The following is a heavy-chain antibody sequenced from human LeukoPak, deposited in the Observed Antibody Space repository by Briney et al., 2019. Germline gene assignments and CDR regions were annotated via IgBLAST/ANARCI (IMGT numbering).Heavy chain of an antibody. CDR2: IYPGDSDT. D-gene: IGHD3-22*01. CDR1: GYRFTNYW. Sequence: GESLQISCKGSGYRFTNYWIGWVRQMPGKGLEWMGIIYPGDSDTRYSPSFQSQVTISADKSINTAYVQWSSLKASDTAMYYCARQGDFDSSGSLDYWGQGTLVTVSS. V-gene: IGHV5-51*01. CDR3: ARQGDFDSSGSLDY. J-gene: IGHJ4*02.